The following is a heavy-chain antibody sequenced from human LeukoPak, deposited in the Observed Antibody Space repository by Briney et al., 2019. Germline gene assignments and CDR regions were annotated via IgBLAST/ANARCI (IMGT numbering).Heavy chain of an antibody. CDR3: ARVPSGHPGEFDY. Sequence: ASVKVSFTASGYTFTIYAMNWVRQAPGQGLEWMGWINTNTGNPTYAQGFTGRFVFSLDTSVSTAYLQISSLKAEDTAVYYCARVPSGHPGEFDYWGQGTLVTVSS. V-gene: IGHV7-4-1*02. CDR2: INTNTGNP. CDR1: GYTFTIYA. J-gene: IGHJ4*02. D-gene: IGHD5-12*01.